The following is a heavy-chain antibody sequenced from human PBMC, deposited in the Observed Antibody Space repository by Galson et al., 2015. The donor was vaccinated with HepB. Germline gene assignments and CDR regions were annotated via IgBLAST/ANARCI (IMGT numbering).Heavy chain of an antibody. D-gene: IGHD4-17*01. CDR2: ISGSGGST. Sequence: SLRLSCAASGFTFSSYAMSWVRQAPGKGLEWVSAISGSGGSTYYADSVKGRFTISRDNSKNTLYLQMNSLRAEDTAVYYCAKVPLPLYGANDAFDIWGQGTMVTVSS. V-gene: IGHV3-23*01. J-gene: IGHJ3*02. CDR1: GFTFSSYA. CDR3: AKVPLPLYGANDAFDI.